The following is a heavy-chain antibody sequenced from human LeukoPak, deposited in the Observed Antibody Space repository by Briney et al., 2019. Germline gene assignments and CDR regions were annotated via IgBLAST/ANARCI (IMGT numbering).Heavy chain of an antibody. J-gene: IGHJ1*01. CDR3: ARGAVDAEYFQH. CDR2: IYPGDSDI. V-gene: IGHV5-51*01. CDR1: GYSFTNYW. D-gene: IGHD2-2*01. Sequence: GESLKISCKGSGYSFTNYWIGWVRPMPGKGLEWMGIIYPGDSDITYSPSFQGQVTISADKSITTAYPQWSNLKASDTALYYCARGAVDAEYFQHWGQGTLVTVSS.